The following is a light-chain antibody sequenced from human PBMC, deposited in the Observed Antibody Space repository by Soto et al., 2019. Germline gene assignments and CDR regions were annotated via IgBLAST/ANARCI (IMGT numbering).Light chain of an antibody. CDR2: DVF. CDR1: SSDVGRHNL. Sequence: QSPLTQPASVSGSPGQSITVSCTGTSSDVGRHNLVSWFQQHPDKVPKLIIYDVFSRPAGVSDRFSGSKSGNVASLTISGLQADDDADYYCCSYTNSDSYVFGTGTKLTVL. CDR3: CSYTNSDSYV. V-gene: IGLV2-14*03. J-gene: IGLJ1*01.